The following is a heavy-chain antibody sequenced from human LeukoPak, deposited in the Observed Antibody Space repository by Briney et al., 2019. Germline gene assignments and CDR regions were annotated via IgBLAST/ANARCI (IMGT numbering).Heavy chain of an antibody. CDR1: GGSFSGYY. CDR3: ARDLSGSYALFDAFDI. Sequence: PSETLSLTCAVYGGSFSGYYWSWIRQPAGKGLEWIGRIYTSGSTNYNPSLKSRVTMSVDTSKNQFSLKLSSVTAADTAVYYCARDLSGSYALFDAFDIWGQGTMVTVSS. J-gene: IGHJ3*02. V-gene: IGHV4-4*07. D-gene: IGHD1-26*01. CDR2: IYTSGST.